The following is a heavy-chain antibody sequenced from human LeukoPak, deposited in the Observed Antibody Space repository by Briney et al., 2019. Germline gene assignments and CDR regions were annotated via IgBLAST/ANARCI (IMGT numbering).Heavy chain of an antibody. V-gene: IGHV3-30*02. CDR2: IRYDGSNK. D-gene: IGHD2-2*01. Sequence: GGSLRLSCATSGFTFSSYGMHWARQAPGKGLEWVAFIRYDGSNKYYADSVKGRFTISRDNSKNTLYLQMNSLRAEDTAVYYCASELGYCSSTSCPVLDYWGQGTLVTVSS. CDR1: GFTFSSYG. CDR3: ASELGYCSSTSCPVLDY. J-gene: IGHJ4*02.